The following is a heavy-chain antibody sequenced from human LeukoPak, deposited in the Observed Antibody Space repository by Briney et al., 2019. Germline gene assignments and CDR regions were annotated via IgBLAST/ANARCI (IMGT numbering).Heavy chain of an antibody. CDR1: GSTFSGYA. D-gene: IGHD3-16*01. CDR2: ISTDGNDK. V-gene: IGHV3-30*04. J-gene: IGHJ4*02. CDR3: AKDTSVSADYYFDY. Sequence: GRSLRLSCAASGSTFSGYAMHWVRQAPGKGLEWLTVISTDGNDKHYADSVKGRFTVSRDNSKNTLFLQMNNLRTEDTAVYYCAKDTSVSADYYFDYWGQGTLVTVSS.